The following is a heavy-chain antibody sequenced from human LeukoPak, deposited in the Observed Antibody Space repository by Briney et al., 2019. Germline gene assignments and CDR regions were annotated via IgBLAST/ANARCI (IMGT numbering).Heavy chain of an antibody. J-gene: IGHJ4*02. CDR2: ISSSSSYI. Sequence: KTGGSLRLSCAASGFTFSSYSMTWVRQAPGKGLEWVSSISSSSSYIYYADSVKGRFTISRDNAKNSLYLQMNSLRAEDTAVYYCARVFRMVRGVLDYWGQGTLVTVSS. V-gene: IGHV3-21*04. D-gene: IGHD3-10*01. CDR3: ARVFRMVRGVLDY. CDR1: GFTFSSYS.